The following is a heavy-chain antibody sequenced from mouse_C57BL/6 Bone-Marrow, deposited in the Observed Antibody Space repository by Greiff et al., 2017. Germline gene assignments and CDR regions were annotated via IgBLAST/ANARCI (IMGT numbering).Heavy chain of an antibody. J-gene: IGHJ2*01. D-gene: IGHD2-13*01. CDR1: GFSLTSYA. CDR3: ARNSFYYGDPYFDY. CDR2: IWTGGGT. Sequence: QVQLKESGPGLVAPSQSLSISCTVSGFSLTSYAISWVRQPPGKGLAWLGVIWTGGGTNYNSALYSRLSTSKDNSKSQVFLKINSLQTDDTARYYCARNSFYYGDPYFDYGGQGTTLTVSS. V-gene: IGHV2-9-1*01.